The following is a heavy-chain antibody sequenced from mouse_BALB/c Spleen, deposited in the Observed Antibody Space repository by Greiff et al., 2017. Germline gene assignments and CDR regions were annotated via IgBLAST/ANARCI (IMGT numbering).Heavy chain of an antibody. V-gene: IGHV1-9*01. CDR3: ARKGGYYYGSSFPRYWYFDV. Sequence: VQLQQSGAELMKPGASVKISCKATGYTFSSYWIEWVKQRPGHGLEWIGEILPGSGSTNYNEKFKGKATFTADTSSNTAYMQLSSLTSEDSAVYYCARKGGYYYGSSFPRYWYFDVWGAGTTVTVSS. CDR1: GYTFSSYW. D-gene: IGHD1-1*01. CDR2: ILPGSGST. J-gene: IGHJ1*01.